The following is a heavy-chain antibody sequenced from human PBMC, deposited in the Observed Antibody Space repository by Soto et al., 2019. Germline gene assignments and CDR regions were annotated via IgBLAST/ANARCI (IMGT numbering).Heavy chain of an antibody. CDR3: ARDKGRSPLDY. CDR2: ISSSSSTI. Sequence: GGSLRLSCAASGFTFSSYSMNWVRQAPGKGLEWVSYISSSSSTIYYADSVKGRFTISRDNAKDSLYLQMNSLRAEDTAVYYCARDKGRSPLDYWGQGTLVTVSS. CDR1: GFTFSSYS. J-gene: IGHJ4*02. V-gene: IGHV3-48*01. D-gene: IGHD2-15*01.